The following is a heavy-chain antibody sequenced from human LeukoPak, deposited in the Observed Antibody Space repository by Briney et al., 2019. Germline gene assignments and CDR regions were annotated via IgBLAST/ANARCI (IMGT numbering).Heavy chain of an antibody. J-gene: IGHJ4*02. CDR2: IIPILGIA. Sequence: SVKASCKASGGSFSSYAISWVRQAPGQGLGWMGGIIPILGIANYAQKFQGRVTITADKSTSTAYMELSSLRSEGTAVYYCARSQLASGYDGGHGDYGYWGEGSLVSASS. V-gene: IGHV1-69*10. D-gene: IGHD5-12*01. CDR3: ARSQLASGYDGGHGDYGY. CDR1: GGSFSSYA.